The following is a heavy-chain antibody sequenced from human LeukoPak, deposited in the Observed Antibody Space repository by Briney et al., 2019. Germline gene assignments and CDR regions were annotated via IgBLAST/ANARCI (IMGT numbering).Heavy chain of an antibody. J-gene: IGHJ4*02. V-gene: IGHV1-18*01. CDR3: ARDPGSGYSFLYYFDY. D-gene: IGHD5-18*01. Sequence: GASVKVSCKASGYTFTSYGISWVRQAPGQGLEWMGWISAYNGNRHYAQKLQGRVTMTTDTSTSTAYMELRSLRSDDTAVYYCARDPGSGYSFLYYFDYWGQGTLVTVSS. CDR1: GYTFTSYG. CDR2: ISAYNGNR.